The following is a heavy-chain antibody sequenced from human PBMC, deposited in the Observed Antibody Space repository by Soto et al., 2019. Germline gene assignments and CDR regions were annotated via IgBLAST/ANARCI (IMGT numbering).Heavy chain of an antibody. CDR2: ISYDGSNK. J-gene: IGHJ6*02. V-gene: IGHV3-30*03. CDR1: GFTFSSYG. Sequence: GGSLRLSCAASGFTFSSYGMHWVRQAPGKGLEWVAVISYDGSNKYYADSVKGRFTISRDNSKNTLYLQMNSLRAEDTAVYYCAGRAVADYYGMDVWGQGTTVTVSS. CDR3: AGRAVADYYGMDV. D-gene: IGHD6-19*01.